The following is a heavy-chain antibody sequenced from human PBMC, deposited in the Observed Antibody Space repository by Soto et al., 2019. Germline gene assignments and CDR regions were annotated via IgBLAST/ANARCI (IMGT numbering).Heavy chain of an antibody. J-gene: IGHJ4*02. CDR1: GGTFSSYA. CDR3: ARQSLGWSFDF. D-gene: IGHD6-19*01. V-gene: IGHV1-3*01. Sequence: ASVKVSCKASGGTFSSYAISWVRQAPGQRLEWMGWMNADTGYTKYSQKFQGRLTMTRDTSATSAYMELSSLRSEDTAVYYCARQSLGWSFDFWGQGTLVTVSS. CDR2: MNADTGYT.